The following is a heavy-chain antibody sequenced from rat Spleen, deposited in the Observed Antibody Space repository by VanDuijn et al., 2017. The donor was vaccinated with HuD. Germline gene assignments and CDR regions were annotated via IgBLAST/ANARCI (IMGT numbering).Heavy chain of an antibody. V-gene: IGHV5-31*01. CDR1: GFTFDNYW. CDR3: SALPGYNLEY. J-gene: IGHJ2*01. D-gene: IGHD1-4*01. Sequence: EVQLVESGGGLVQSGRSLKLSCVASGFTFDNYWMSWIRQAPGKGLEWVASITNTGDTFYPDSVKGRFSISRDDAKSTIYLYMNSLRYEDTATYVCSALPGYNLEYWGQGVMVKVSS. CDR2: ITNTGDT.